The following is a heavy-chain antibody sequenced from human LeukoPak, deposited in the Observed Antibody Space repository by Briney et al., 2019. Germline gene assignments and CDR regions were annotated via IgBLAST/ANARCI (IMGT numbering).Heavy chain of an antibody. CDR3: AREACSGGSCYQRYYFDC. J-gene: IGHJ4*02. CDR1: GYTFTGYY. V-gene: IGHV1-46*01. Sequence: ASVTVSHRDSGYTFTGYYLHWVRQAPGQGLEWMGIINPSGGSTSYAHKFQGRVTITRDTSTSTVYIELTSLRSEDTDVHYCAREACSGGSCYQRYYFDCWGPGTLVTVSS. D-gene: IGHD2-15*01. CDR2: INPSGGST.